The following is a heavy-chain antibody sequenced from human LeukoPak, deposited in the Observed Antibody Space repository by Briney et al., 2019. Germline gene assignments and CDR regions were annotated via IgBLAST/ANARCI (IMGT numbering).Heavy chain of an antibody. D-gene: IGHD2-15*01. Sequence: SETLSLACAVYGGSFSGYYWSWIRQPPGKGLEWIGEINHSGSTNYNPSLKSRVTISVDTSKNQFSLKLSSVTAADTAVYYCARLLSRSRYCGGGSCRPRWFDPWGQGTLVTVSS. CDR1: GGSFSGYY. CDR3: ARLLSRSRYCGGGSCRPRWFDP. J-gene: IGHJ5*02. CDR2: INHSGST. V-gene: IGHV4-34*01.